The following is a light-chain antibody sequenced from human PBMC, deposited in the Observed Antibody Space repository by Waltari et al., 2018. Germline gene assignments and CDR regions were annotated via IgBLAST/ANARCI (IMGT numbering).Light chain of an antibody. Sequence: EIVLTQSPGTLSLSPGERATLSCRASQSVSKYLAWYQQKPGQAPRLLIYDASIRATGIPDRFSGSGWGTDFSLTISSLEPEDFAVYYCQKYGTLPATFGQGSKV. CDR3: QKYGTLPAT. CDR1: QSVSKY. V-gene: IGKV3-20*01. J-gene: IGKJ1*01. CDR2: DAS.